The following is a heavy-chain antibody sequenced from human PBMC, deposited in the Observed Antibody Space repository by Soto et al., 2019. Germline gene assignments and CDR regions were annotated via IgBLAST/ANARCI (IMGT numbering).Heavy chain of an antibody. J-gene: IGHJ5*02. CDR1: GYTSTSYG. CDR2: ISAYNGNT. V-gene: IGHV1-18*01. CDR3: ARPGIAVAGTNWFDP. Sequence: ASVKVSCKASGYTSTSYGISWVRQAPGQGLEWMGWISAYNGNTNYAQKLQGRVTMTTDTSTSTAYMELRSLRSDDTVVYYCARPGIAVAGTNWFDPWGQGTLVTVSS. D-gene: IGHD6-19*01.